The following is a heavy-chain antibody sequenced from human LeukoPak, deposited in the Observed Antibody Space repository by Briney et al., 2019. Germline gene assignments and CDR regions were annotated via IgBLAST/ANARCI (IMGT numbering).Heavy chain of an antibody. J-gene: IGHJ6*03. CDR3: ARGRHDITMIVVVMTSVSYYLDV. D-gene: IGHD3-22*01. CDR1: GGSISSGGYY. V-gene: IGHV4-31*03. Sequence: SETLSLTCTVSGGSISSGGYYWSWIRQHPGKGLEWIGYIYYNGSTYYNPSLKSRVTISVDTSKNQFSLKLSSVTAADTAVYYCARGRHDITMIVVVMTSVSYYLDVWGKGTTVTVS. CDR2: IYYNGST.